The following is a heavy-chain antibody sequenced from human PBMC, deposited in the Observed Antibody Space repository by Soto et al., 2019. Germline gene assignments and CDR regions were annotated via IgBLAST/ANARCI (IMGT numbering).Heavy chain of an antibody. J-gene: IGHJ2*01. D-gene: IGHD4-17*01. CDR2: LYSGGST. CDR1: GFIVSSNF. V-gene: IGHV3-66*01. Sequence: EVQLVESGGGLVQPGGSLRLSCAASGFIVSSNFMSWVLQAPGKGLEWVSVLYSGGSTYYADSVKGRFIISRDNSKNTLYLQMNSLRAEDTAVYYCAKATVSWYFDLWGRGTLVTVSS. CDR3: AKATVSWYFDL.